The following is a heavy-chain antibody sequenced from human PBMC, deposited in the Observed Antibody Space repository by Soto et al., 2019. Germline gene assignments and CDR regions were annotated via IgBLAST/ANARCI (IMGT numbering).Heavy chain of an antibody. V-gene: IGHV3-73*02. J-gene: IGHJ3*02. CDR2: IRSKANSYAT. CDR3: TRHRVDYYDSSGSSIDDAFDI. D-gene: IGHD3-22*01. CDR1: GFTFSGSA. Sequence: EVQLVESGGGLVQPGGSLKLSCAASGFTFSGSAMHWVRQASGKGLEWVGRIRSKANSYATAYAASVKGRFTISRDDSKNTAYLQMNSLKTEDTAVYYYTRHRVDYYDSSGSSIDDAFDIWGQGTMVTVSS.